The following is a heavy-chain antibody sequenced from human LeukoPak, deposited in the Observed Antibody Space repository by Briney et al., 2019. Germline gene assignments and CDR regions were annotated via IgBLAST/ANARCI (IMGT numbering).Heavy chain of an antibody. CDR2: ISAYNGNT. CDR1: GYTFTSYG. CDR3: ARAERFGESNYDY. D-gene: IGHD3-10*01. Sequence: EASVKVSCKASGYTFTSYGISWVRQAPGQGLEWMGWISAYNGNTNYVQKLQGRVTMTTDTSTSTAYMELRSLRSNDTAVYYCARAERFGESNYDYWGQGTLVTVSS. J-gene: IGHJ4*02. V-gene: IGHV1-18*01.